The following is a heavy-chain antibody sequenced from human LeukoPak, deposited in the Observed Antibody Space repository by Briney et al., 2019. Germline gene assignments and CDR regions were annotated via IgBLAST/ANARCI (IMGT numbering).Heavy chain of an antibody. D-gene: IGHD2/OR15-2a*01. Sequence: GASVKVSCKASGYSFTSYGISWVRQAPGQGLEWMGWISGYNGHTYYEQNLQGRLTMATDTSTSTAYMELRSLRSDDTALYYCAREEYSNSTRCYKAFDIWGQGTLVTVSS. J-gene: IGHJ3*02. CDR3: AREEYSNSTRCYKAFDI. V-gene: IGHV1-18*01. CDR2: ISGYNGHT. CDR1: GYSFTSYG.